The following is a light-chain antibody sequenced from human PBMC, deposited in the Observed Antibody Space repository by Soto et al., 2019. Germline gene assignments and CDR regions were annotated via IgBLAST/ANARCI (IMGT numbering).Light chain of an antibody. CDR3: CSYAGSYTYV. V-gene: IGLV2-11*01. CDR1: ISDVGGYNY. J-gene: IGLJ1*01. CDR2: DVS. Sequence: QSALTQPRSVSGSPGQSVTISCTGTISDVGGYNYVSWYQQHPGKAPKLMIYDVSKRPSGVPDRFSGSKSGNTASLTISGLQAEDEADYYFCSYAGSYTYVFGTGTKLTVL.